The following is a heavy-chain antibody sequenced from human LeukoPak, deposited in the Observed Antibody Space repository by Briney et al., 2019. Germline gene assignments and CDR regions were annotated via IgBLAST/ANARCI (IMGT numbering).Heavy chain of an antibody. CDR1: GFTFSSYG. D-gene: IGHD3-10*01. J-gene: IGHJ4*02. V-gene: IGHV3-30*03. Sequence: GRSLRLSCAASGFTFSSYGMHWVRQAPGKGLEWVAVISYDGSNKYYADSVKGRFTISRDNSKNTLYLQMNSLRAEDTAVYYCARGHTMVRGVPFDYWGQGTLVTVSS. CDR3: ARGHTMVRGVPFDY. CDR2: ISYDGSNK.